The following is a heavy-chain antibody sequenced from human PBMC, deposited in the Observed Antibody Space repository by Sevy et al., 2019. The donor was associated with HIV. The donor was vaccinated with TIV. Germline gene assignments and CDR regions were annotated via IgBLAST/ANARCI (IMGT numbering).Heavy chain of an antibody. CDR3: TTGARGASYYYDSSGPGGGYYYYGMDV. J-gene: IGHJ6*02. V-gene: IGHV3-15*01. Sequence: GGSLRLSCAASGFTFSNAWMSWVRQAPGKGLEWVGRIKSKTDGGTTDYAAPVKGRFTISRDDSKNTLYLQMNSLKTEDTAVYYGTTGARGASYYYDSSGPGGGYYYYGMDVWGQGTTVTVSS. CDR2: IKSKTDGGTT. D-gene: IGHD3-22*01. CDR1: GFTFSNAW.